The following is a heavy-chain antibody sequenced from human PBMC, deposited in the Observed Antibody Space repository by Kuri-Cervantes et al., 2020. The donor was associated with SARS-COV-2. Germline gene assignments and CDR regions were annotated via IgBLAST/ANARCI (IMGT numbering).Heavy chain of an antibody. CDR3: ARDREITGAPYGAFDI. Sequence: ASVKVSCKASGYTFTGYYMHWVRQAPGQGLEWMGWINPNSGGTNYAQKFQGRVTMTRDTSISTAYMELSRLRSDDTAVYYCARDREITGAPYGAFDIWGQGTMVTVSS. D-gene: IGHD7-27*01. J-gene: IGHJ3*02. CDR2: INPNSGGT. V-gene: IGHV1-2*02. CDR1: GYTFTGYY.